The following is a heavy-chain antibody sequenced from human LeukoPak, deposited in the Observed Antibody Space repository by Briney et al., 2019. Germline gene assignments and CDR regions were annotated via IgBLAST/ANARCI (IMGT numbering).Heavy chain of an antibody. CDR2: ISSSGGST. CDR1: GFTFSSYA. Sequence: PGGSLRLSCAASGFTFSSYAMSWVRQAPGKGLEWVSAISSSGGSTYYADSVKGRFTISRDNSKNTLYLQMNSLRAEDTAVYYCAKDRNYYDSSGYYPNNWFDPWGQGTLVTVSS. D-gene: IGHD3-22*01. CDR3: AKDRNYYDSSGYYPNNWFDP. V-gene: IGHV3-23*01. J-gene: IGHJ5*02.